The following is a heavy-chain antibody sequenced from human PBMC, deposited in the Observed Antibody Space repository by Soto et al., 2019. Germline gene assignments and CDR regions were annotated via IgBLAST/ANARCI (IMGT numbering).Heavy chain of an antibody. CDR2: ISYDGSNK. D-gene: IGHD5-12*01. V-gene: IGHV3-30-3*01. CDR1: GFTFSSYA. J-gene: IGHJ4*02. Sequence: QVQLVESGGGVVQPGRSLRLSCAASGFTFSSYAMHWVRQAPGKGLEWVAVISYDGSNKYYADSVKGRFTISRDNSKNTLYLQMNSLRAEDTAVYYCAREPYDLWGQGTLVTVSS. CDR3: AREPYDL.